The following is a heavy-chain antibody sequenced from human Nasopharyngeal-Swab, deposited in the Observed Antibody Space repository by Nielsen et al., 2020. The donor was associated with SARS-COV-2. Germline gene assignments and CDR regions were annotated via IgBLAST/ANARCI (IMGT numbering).Heavy chain of an antibody. CDR1: GFTFSDYA. J-gene: IGHJ3*01. Sequence: GSLKISCAASGFTFSDYAINWVRQAPGKGLEWVSVITSSTSQTYYADSVKGRFTISRDNSKNTVYLQMSSLRAEDTAIYYCAKDRPQVLGTTDGFDVWGQGTMVTVSS. CDR3: AKDRPQVLGTTDGFDV. CDR2: ITSSTSQT. V-gene: IGHV3-23*01. D-gene: IGHD1-7*01.